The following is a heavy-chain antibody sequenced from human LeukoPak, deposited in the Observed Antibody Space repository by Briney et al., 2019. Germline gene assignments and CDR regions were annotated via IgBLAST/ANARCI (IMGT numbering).Heavy chain of an antibody. CDR2: IYYSGST. CDR1: GGSISSYY. J-gene: IGHJ4*02. CDR3: ARASTQQLASDY. Sequence: SETLSLTCTVSGGSISSYYWSWIRQPPGKGLEWIGYIYYSGSTNYNPSLKSRVTISVDTSKNQFSLKLSSVTAADTAVYYCARASTQQLASDYWGQGTLVTVSS. V-gene: IGHV4-59*01. D-gene: IGHD6-13*01.